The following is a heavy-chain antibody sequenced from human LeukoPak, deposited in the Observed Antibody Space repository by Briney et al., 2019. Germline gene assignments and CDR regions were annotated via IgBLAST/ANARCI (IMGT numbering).Heavy chain of an antibody. V-gene: IGHV1-2*02. J-gene: IGHJ4*02. CDR1: GYTFTGYY. CDR2: INPNSGGT. D-gene: IGHD3-10*01. CDR3: ARDLGYGSDY. Sequence: ASVKVSFKASGYTFTGYYMHWVRQAPGQGLEWMGWINPNSGGTNYAQKFQGRVTMTRDTSISTAYMELSRPRSDDTAVYYCARDLGYGSDYWGQGTLVTVSS.